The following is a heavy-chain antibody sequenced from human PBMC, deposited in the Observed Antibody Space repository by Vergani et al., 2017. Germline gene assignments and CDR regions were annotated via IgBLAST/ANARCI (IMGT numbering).Heavy chain of an antibody. CDR1: GFTFSNAW. D-gene: IGHD6-13*01. J-gene: IGHJ2*01. Sequence: EVQLVESGGGLVKPGGSLRLSCAASGFTFSNAWMSWVRQAPGKGLEWVGRIKSKTDGGTTDYAAPVKGRFTISRDDSKNTLYLQMNSLKTEDTAVYYCVKDIAASGNYWYFDLWGRGTLVTVSS. CDR3: VKDIAASGNYWYFDL. V-gene: IGHV3-15*01. CDR2: IKSKTDGGTT.